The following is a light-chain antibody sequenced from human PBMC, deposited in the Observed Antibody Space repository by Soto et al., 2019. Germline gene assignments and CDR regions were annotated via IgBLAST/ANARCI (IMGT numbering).Light chain of an antibody. CDR1: QSLLQKNGHNY. V-gene: IGKV2-28*01. J-gene: IGKJ3*01. CDR3: MQARRTPLT. Sequence: DIVMTQFPLSMSVVPGEPASISCTSSQSLLQKNGHNYLDWYLQRPGQSPQLLIYLTSNRSAGVPGRFSGSGAGTDFTLKISRVEAEDVGVYFCMQARRTPLTFGPGTKVNL. CDR2: LTS.